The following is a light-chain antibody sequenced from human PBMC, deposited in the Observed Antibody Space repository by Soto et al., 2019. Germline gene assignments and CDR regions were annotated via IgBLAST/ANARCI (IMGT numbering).Light chain of an antibody. Sequence: QSALTQPASVSGSPGQSITISCTGTSSDVGSYKLVSWYQHHPGKAPKLMIYDGSERPSGVSNRFSGSTSGNTASLTISGLQAEDEADYYCCSYASSSILYVFGTGTKLTV. CDR3: CSYASSSILYV. J-gene: IGLJ1*01. V-gene: IGLV2-23*01. CDR1: SSDVGSYKL. CDR2: DGS.